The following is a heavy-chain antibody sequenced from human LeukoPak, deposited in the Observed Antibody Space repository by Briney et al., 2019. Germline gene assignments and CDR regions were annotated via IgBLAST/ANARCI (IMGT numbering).Heavy chain of an antibody. CDR2: ISSSSTYI. CDR1: GFTYSTYS. V-gene: IGHV3-21*01. D-gene: IGHD6-19*01. CDR3: ARDLNTGYSSGWYIDY. Sequence: GGSLRLSCAASGFTYSTYSMNWVRQAPGKGLEWVSSISSSSTYIYYADSVKGRFTISRDNAKNSLYLQMNSLRAEDTAVYYCARDLNTGYSSGWYIDYWGQGTLVTVSS. J-gene: IGHJ4*02.